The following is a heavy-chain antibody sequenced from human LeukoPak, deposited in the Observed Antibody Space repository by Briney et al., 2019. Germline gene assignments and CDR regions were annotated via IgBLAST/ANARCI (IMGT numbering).Heavy chain of an antibody. CDR3: ARGRQDVTMIVVVMTAVSYYLDV. CDR2: MNPSGST. J-gene: IGHJ6*03. Sequence: SETLSLTCAVYGGSFSGYYWTWIRQTPEKGLEWIGEMNPSGSTSHNPSLKSRVTISVDTSKNQFSLKLSSVTAADTAVYYCARGRQDVTMIVVVMTAVSYYLDVWGKGTTVTVS. V-gene: IGHV4-34*01. CDR1: GGSFSGYY. D-gene: IGHD3-22*01.